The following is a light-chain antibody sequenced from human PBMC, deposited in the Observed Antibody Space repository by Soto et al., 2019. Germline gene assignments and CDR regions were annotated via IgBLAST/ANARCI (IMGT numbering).Light chain of an antibody. CDR2: GNS. CDR1: SSNIGEGYG. Sequence: QSVLAQPPSVSGAPGQRVTISCTGSSSNIGEGYGVHWYQQLPGTAPKLLIYGNSNRPSGVPDRFSGSKSGTSASLAITGLQAEDEADYHCQSYDSSLSGWVFGGGTKLTVL. V-gene: IGLV1-40*01. J-gene: IGLJ3*02. CDR3: QSYDSSLSGWV.